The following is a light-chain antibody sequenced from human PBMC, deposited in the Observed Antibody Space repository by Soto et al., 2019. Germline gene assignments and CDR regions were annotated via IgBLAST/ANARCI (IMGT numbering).Light chain of an antibody. CDR2: TNS. CDR1: NSNIGSNY. Sequence: QSVLTQPPSASGTPGQRVTISCSGSNSNIGSNYVYWYQQLPGTAPKLLIYTNSQQPSGVPDRFSGSKSGTSASLAISGLQSEDESDYYCAAWDDSMSGPVFGGGTKLTVL. J-gene: IGLJ2*01. CDR3: AAWDDSMSGPV. V-gene: IGLV1-47*02.